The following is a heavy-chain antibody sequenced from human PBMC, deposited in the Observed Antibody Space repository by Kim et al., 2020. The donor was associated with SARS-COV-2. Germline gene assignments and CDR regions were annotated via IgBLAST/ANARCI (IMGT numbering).Heavy chain of an antibody. J-gene: IGHJ5*02. Sequence: SETLSLTCAVYGGSFSGYYWSWIRQPPGKGLEWIGEINHSGSTNYNPSLKSRVTISVDTSKNQFSLKLSSVTAADTAVYYCASSGNYYDSSGYHSAWSQGTLVTVSS. V-gene: IGHV4-34*01. D-gene: IGHD3-22*01. CDR3: ASSGNYYDSSGYHSA. CDR2: INHSGST. CDR1: GGSFSGYY.